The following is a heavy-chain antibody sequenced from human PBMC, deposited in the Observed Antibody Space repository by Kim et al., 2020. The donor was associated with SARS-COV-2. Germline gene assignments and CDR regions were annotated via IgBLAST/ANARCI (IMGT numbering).Heavy chain of an antibody. D-gene: IGHD2-2*01. J-gene: IGHJ6*03. CDR1: GYTFIDYP. Sequence: ASVKVSCKASGYTFIDYPVIWVRQAPGQGLEWMGWIDTNTGKQTYAQGFTGRFVFFLDTSVTTAYLQITSLRAEDTAVYYCVRGLTSKWPYYVYYMDVWGTVTTVIGSS. CDR2: IDTNTGKQ. CDR3: VRGLTSKWPYYVYYMDV. V-gene: IGHV7-4-1*02.